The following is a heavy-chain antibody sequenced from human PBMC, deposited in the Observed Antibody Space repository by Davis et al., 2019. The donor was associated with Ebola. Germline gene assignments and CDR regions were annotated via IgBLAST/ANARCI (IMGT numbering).Heavy chain of an antibody. CDR3: TRVIDGDYDGN. CDR2: ISYDGSNK. V-gene: IGHV3-30*03. Sequence: GESLKISCAASGFTFSSYGMHWVRQAPGKGLEWVSVISYDGSNKSYADSVKGRFTISRDNSKNTLYLKMNSLRAEDTAVYYCTRVIDGDYDGNWGQGTLVTVSS. CDR1: GFTFSSYG. J-gene: IGHJ4*02. D-gene: IGHD4-17*01.